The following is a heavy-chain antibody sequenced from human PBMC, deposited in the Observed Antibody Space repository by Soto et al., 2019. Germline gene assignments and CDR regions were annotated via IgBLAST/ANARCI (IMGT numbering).Heavy chain of an antibody. D-gene: IGHD2-2*01. J-gene: IGHJ6*02. V-gene: IGHV1-18*04. CDR3: AREGDIVVVPAAMDNRDYYYYGMDV. CDR1: GYTFTSYG. CDR2: ISAYNGNT. Sequence: QVQLVQSGAEVKKPGASVKVSCKASGYTFTSYGISWVRQVPGQGLEWMGWISAYNGNTNYAQKLQGRVTMTTDTSTSTAYMELRSLRSDDTAVYYCAREGDIVVVPAAMDNRDYYYYGMDVWGQGTTVTVSS.